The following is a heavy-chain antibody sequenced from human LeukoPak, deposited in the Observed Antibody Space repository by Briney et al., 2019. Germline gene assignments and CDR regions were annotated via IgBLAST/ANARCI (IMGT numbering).Heavy chain of an antibody. D-gene: IGHD6-19*01. Sequence: GGSLRLSCAVSGFTFGIYAMTWVRRAPGRGLEWVSTISGSGGTTHFADSVKGRFTISRDNSGSTLYLQMSSLRAEDTAVYWCARGHSSGWYYFDSWGQGALVTVSS. CDR2: ISGSGGTT. J-gene: IGHJ4*02. CDR1: GFTFGIYA. CDR3: ARGHSSGWYYFDS. V-gene: IGHV3-23*01.